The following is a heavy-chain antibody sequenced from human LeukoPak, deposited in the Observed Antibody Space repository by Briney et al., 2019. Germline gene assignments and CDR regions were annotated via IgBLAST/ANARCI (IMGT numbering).Heavy chain of an antibody. Sequence: GRSLRLSCAASGFTFDDYAMHWVRHAPGKGLEWVSGISWNSGSIGYADSVKGRFTISRDNAKNSLYLQMNSLRAEDTALYYCAKTTTVTTFLWDYFDYWGQGTLVTVSS. CDR2: ISWNSGSI. D-gene: IGHD4-17*01. CDR1: GFTFDDYA. V-gene: IGHV3-9*01. CDR3: AKTTTVTTFLWDYFDY. J-gene: IGHJ4*02.